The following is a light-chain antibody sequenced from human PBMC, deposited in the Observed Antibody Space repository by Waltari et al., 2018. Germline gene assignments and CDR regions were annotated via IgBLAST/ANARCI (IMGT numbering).Light chain of an antibody. CDR2: GNN. J-gene: IGLJ3*02. CDR1: SSDLGVYNY. Sequence: QSALTQPAPVSGSPGQSIRVSCTGTSSDLGVYNYVSWYQAFPGTAPKLLIYGNNNRPSGVPDRFSGSKSGSSASLAISGLQAEDEADYYCQSFDSNVRGGVVFGGGTKVIVL. V-gene: IGLV1-40*01. CDR3: QSFDSNVRGGVV.